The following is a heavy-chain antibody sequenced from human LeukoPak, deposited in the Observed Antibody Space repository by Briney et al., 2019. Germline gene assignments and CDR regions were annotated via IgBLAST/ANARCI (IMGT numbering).Heavy chain of an antibody. CDR1: GYTFTSYA. J-gene: IGHJ3*02. CDR3: ARDVSPSGSYFNFWVDAFDI. CDR2: IIPIFGTA. Sequence: SVKVSCKASGYTFTSYAISWVRQAPGQGLEWMGGIIPIFGTANYAQKFQGRVTITADESTSTAYMELSSLRSEDTAVYYCARDVSPSGSYFNFWVDAFDIWGQGTMVTVSS. D-gene: IGHD1-26*01. V-gene: IGHV1-69*13.